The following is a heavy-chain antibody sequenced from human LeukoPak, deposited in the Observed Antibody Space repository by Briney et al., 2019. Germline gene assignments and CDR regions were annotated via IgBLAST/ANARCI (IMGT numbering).Heavy chain of an antibody. V-gene: IGHV3-11*04. Sequence: GGSLTLSCAASGFTFSDYYMSWIRQAPGRGLEWVSYISSSGSTIYYADSVKGRFTISRDNAKNSLYLQMNSLRAEDTAVYYCARGFYDFWSGYHGDAFDIWGQGTMVTVSS. CDR2: ISSSGSTI. CDR1: GFTFSDYY. J-gene: IGHJ3*02. CDR3: ARGFYDFWSGYHGDAFDI. D-gene: IGHD3-3*01.